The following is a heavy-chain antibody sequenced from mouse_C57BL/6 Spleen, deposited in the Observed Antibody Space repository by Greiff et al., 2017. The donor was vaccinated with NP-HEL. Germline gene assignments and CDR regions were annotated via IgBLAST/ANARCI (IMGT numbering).Heavy chain of an antibody. J-gene: IGHJ2*01. V-gene: IGHV5-17*01. CDR2: ISSGSSTI. Sequence: EVKLVESGGGLVKPGGSLKLSCAASGFTFSDYGMHWVRQAPEKGLEWVAYISSGSSTIYYADTVKGRFTISRDNAKNTLFLQMTSLRSEDTAMDYCASRYFDYWGQGTTLTVSS. CDR3: ASRYFDY. CDR1: GFTFSDYG.